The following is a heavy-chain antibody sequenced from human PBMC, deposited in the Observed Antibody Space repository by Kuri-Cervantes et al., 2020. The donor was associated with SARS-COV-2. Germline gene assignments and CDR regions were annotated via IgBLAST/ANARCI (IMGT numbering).Heavy chain of an antibody. CDR3: ATQHYNDSGGPDF. Sequence: GGSLRLSCKASGGTFSSYAISWVREAPGQGLEWMGGIIPILGIANYALKFQGRVTITADKSTSTAYMELSSLRSEDTAVYYCATQHYNDSGGPDFWGQGTLVTVSS. V-gene: IGHV1-69*10. CDR2: IIPILGIA. D-gene: IGHD3-22*01. J-gene: IGHJ4*02. CDR1: GGTFSSYA.